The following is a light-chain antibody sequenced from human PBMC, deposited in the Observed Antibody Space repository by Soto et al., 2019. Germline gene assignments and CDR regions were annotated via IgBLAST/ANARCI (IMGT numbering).Light chain of an antibody. J-gene: IGKJ2*03. CDR1: QSVSRSH. CDR2: GAF. Sequence: EIVLTQSPGTLALSPGERATLSCRASQSVSRSHLAWYQQKPGQAPLLLIYGAFSRATGIADRFSGSGSGTDFTLTISRLEPEDFAVYYCQQYGNSPPYSFGQGTKLEIQ. CDR3: QQYGNSPPYS. V-gene: IGKV3-20*01.